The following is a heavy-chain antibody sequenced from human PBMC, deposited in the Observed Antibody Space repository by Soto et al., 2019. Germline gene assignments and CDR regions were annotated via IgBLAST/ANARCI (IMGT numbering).Heavy chain of an antibody. Sequence: SETLSLTCTVSRGVVTSGSYYWSWVRQPPGKGLEWIGNIYYSGSTTYNPSLKSRVIISVDPPKKQFSLNLTSVTAADTAVYYCARTADRTSWLQGAFDFWGQGALVTVSS. CDR1: RGVVTSGSYY. CDR3: ARTADRTSWLQGAFDF. CDR2: IYYSGST. V-gene: IGHV4-61*01. D-gene: IGHD2-2*01. J-gene: IGHJ4*02.